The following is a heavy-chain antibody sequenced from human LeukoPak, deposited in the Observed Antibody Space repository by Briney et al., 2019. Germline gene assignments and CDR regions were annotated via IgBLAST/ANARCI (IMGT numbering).Heavy chain of an antibody. CDR1: GYTFTGYY. CDR2: INPNSGGT. Sequence: ASVKVSCKASGYTFTGYYMHWVRQAPGQGLEWMGWINPNSGGTNYAQKFQDRVTMTRDTSLSTAYMELSRLRSDDTAVYFCARRPINCIITNCYVDYWGQGTLATVSS. J-gene: IGHJ4*02. CDR3: ARRPINCIITNCYVDY. V-gene: IGHV1-2*02. D-gene: IGHD2-2*01.